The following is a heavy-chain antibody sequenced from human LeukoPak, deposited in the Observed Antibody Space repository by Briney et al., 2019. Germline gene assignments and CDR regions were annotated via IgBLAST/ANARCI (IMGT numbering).Heavy chain of an antibody. CDR3: ARDRLRLGYERTNWFDR. V-gene: IGHV1-2*02. CDR2: INPNSGGT. J-gene: IGHJ5*02. CDR1: GYTFTGYY. Sequence: ASVKVSCKASGYTFTGYYMHWVRQAPGQGLEWMGWINPNSGGTNYAQKFQGRVTMTRDTSISTAYMELSRLRSDDTAVYYCARDRLRLGYERTNWFDRWGQGTLVTVSS. D-gene: IGHD2-15*01.